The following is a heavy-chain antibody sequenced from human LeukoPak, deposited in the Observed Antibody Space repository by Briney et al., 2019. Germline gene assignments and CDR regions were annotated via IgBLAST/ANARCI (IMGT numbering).Heavy chain of an antibody. V-gene: IGHV3-23*01. Sequence: GGSLRLSCAASGFTFSSYAMSWVRQAPGKGLEWVSAISGSGGSTYYADSVKGRFTISRDNSKNTLCLQMNSLRAEDTAVYYCAKVHNIVVVPAAMGYYFDYWGQGTLVTVSS. D-gene: IGHD2-2*01. CDR2: ISGSGGST. CDR1: GFTFSSYA. CDR3: AKVHNIVVVPAAMGYYFDY. J-gene: IGHJ4*02.